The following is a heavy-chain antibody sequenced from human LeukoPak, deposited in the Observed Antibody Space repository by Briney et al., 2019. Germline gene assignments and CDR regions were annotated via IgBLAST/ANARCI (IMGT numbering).Heavy chain of an antibody. J-gene: IGHJ4*02. D-gene: IGHD3-10*01. CDR1: GGSISSSSYY. CDR2: IYYSGST. V-gene: IGHV4-39*01. CDR3: ARLGGYYDPPGY. Sequence: SETLSLTCTVSGGSISSSSYYWGWIRQPPGKGLEWIGSIYYSGSTYYNPSLKSRVTISVDTSKNQFSLKLASVTAADTAFYYCARLGGYYDPPGYWGQGTLVTVSS.